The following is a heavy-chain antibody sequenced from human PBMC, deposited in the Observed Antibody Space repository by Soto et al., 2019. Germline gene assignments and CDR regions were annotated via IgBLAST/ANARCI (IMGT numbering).Heavy chain of an antibody. D-gene: IGHD1-7*01. V-gene: IGHV3-66*01. CDR2: IYSGGST. J-gene: IGHJ4*02. CDR3: ARDLLELETRDEGAFDY. Sequence: GGSLRLSCAASGFTVSSNYMSWVRQAPGKGLEWVSVIYSGGSTYYADSVKGRFTISRDNSKNTLYLQMNSLRAEDTAVYYCARDLLELETRDEGAFDYWGQGTLVTVSS. CDR1: GFTVSSNY.